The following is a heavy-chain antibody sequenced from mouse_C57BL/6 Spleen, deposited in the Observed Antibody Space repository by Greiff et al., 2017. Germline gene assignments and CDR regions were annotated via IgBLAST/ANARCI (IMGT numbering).Heavy chain of an antibody. J-gene: IGHJ4*01. V-gene: IGHV1-50*01. CDR2: IDPSDSYT. CDR3: ARRIGNSGYMGAMDY. Sequence: QVQLQQPGAELVKPGASVKLSCKASGYTFTSYWMQWVKQRPGQGLEWIGEIDPSDSYTNYNQKFKGKATLTVDTSSSTAYMQLISLTSEDSAVYYCARRIGNSGYMGAMDYWGQGTSVTVSS. D-gene: IGHD3-2*02. CDR1: GYTFTSYW.